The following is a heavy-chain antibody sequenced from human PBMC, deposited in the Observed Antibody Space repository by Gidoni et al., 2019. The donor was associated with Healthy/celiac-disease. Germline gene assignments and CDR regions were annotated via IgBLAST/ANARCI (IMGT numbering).Heavy chain of an antibody. CDR2: MNPNSCNT. CDR3: ARGIPYPTDYRFDS. CDR1: GYTFTSYD. V-gene: IGHV1-8*01. Sequence: QVQLVQSGAEVKKPGASVKVSCEASGYTFTSYDINWVRHATGQGLEWMGLMNPNSCNTGYAQQFQGRVTMTRNTSISTAYMELSSLRSEDTAVYYCARGIPYPTDYRFDSWGQGTLVTVSS. D-gene: IGHD3-16*01. J-gene: IGHJ4*02.